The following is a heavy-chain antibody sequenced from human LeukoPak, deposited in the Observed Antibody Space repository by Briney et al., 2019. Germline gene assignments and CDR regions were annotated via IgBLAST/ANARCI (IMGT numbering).Heavy chain of an antibody. Sequence: ASVKVSCKASGYTFINYYLHWVRQAPGQGLEWMGIIDPSSGGTSYAQKFQGRVTMTRATSTSTVYMELSSLRPEDTAVYYCARDPSYCGGDCYAFDIWGQGTMVTVSS. CDR3: ARDPSYCGGDCYAFDI. V-gene: IGHV1-46*01. D-gene: IGHD2-21*02. CDR1: GYTFINYY. J-gene: IGHJ3*02. CDR2: IDPSSGGT.